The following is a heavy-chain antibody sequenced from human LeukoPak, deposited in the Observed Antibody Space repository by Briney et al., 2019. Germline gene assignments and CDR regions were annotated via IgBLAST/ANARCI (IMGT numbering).Heavy chain of an antibody. J-gene: IGHJ5*02. V-gene: IGHV3-23*01. Sequence: GGSLRLSCAASGFTFSNYVMSWVRQAPGKGLEWVSTISTSGGGTSYADSVKGRFTISRDNSKNTLYLQMNSLRAEDTAIYYCAKAVPAWGAQGTRFDPWGRGTLVPVSS. CDR2: ISTSGGGT. D-gene: IGHD1/OR15-1a*01. CDR3: AKAVPAWGAQGTRFDP. CDR1: GFTFSNYV.